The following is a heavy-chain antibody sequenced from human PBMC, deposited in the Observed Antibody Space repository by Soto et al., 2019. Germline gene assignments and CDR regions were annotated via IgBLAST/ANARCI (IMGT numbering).Heavy chain of an antibody. CDR1: GYSFTIYW. Sequence: PGESLKISCNGSGYSFTIYWIGWVRQMPGKGLEWMGIIYPGDSDTRYSPSFQGQVTISADKSISTAYLQWSSLKASDTAMYYCARPICSGGSCEVGLDYWGQGTLVTVSS. J-gene: IGHJ4*02. CDR2: IYPGDSDT. D-gene: IGHD2-15*01. V-gene: IGHV5-51*01. CDR3: ARPICSGGSCEVGLDY.